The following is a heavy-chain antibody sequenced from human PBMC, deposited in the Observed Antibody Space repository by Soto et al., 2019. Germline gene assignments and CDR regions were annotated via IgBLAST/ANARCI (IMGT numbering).Heavy chain of an antibody. CDR2: IGSSSSYI. CDR1: GFTLTSYG. V-gene: IGHV3-21*01. Sequence: EVQLLESGGGLVQPGGSLRLSCEVSGFTLTSYGMNWVRQAPDKGLEWVSTIGSSSSYIYYADSVKGRFTISRDNAKNSLYLQMNSLRAEDTAVYYCARDSSLYYYYGMDVWGQGTTVTVSS. D-gene: IGHD6-13*01. CDR3: ARDSSLYYYYGMDV. J-gene: IGHJ6*02.